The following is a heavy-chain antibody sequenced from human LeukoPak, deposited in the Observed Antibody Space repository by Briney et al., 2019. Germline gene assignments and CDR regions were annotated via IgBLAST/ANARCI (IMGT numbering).Heavy chain of an antibody. Sequence: GGSLRLSCAASGFAFTNYAMSWDRQVPGKGLEWVSDINDNGGSTFYADSVTGRFTISRDNSKNTLYMQMNSLRAGDTAVYYCAKKLGSSPGDFFDYWGQGTLVTVSS. D-gene: IGHD6-6*01. V-gene: IGHV3-23*01. CDR2: INDNGGST. CDR3: AKKLGSSPGDFFDY. J-gene: IGHJ4*02. CDR1: GFAFTNYA.